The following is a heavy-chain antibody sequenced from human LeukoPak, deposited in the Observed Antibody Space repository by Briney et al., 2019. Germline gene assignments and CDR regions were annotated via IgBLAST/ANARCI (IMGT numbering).Heavy chain of an antibody. CDR3: ARGNWNDQPVDY. CDR2: IIPILGIA. Sequence: ASVKVSCKASGGTFSSYAISWVRQAPGQGLEWMGRIIPILGIANYAQKFQGRVTITADKSTSTAYMELSSLRSEDTAVYYCARGNWNDQPVDYWGRGTLVTVSS. D-gene: IGHD1-20*01. V-gene: IGHV1-69*04. CDR1: GGTFSSYA. J-gene: IGHJ4*02.